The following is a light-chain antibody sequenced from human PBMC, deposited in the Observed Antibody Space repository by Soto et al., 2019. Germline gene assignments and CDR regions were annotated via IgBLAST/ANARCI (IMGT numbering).Light chain of an antibody. CDR2: DAS. V-gene: IGKV3-11*01. Sequence: EIVLTQSPATMSYSPGERATLCCXXSQSVSSYLAWYQQKPGQAPRLLIYDASNRATGIPARFSGSGSGTEFTLTISSLQSEDFAVYYCQQYIDWPPGTFGQGTKVDIK. CDR1: QSVSSY. J-gene: IGKJ1*01. CDR3: QQYIDWPPGT.